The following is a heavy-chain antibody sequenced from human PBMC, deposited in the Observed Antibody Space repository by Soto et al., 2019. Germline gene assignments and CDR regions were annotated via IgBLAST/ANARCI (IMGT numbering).Heavy chain of an antibody. V-gene: IGHV1-2*02. CDR3: AKSGGPLENYYYYGLDV. Sequence: ASVKVSCKASGYTFTGYFMHWVRQAPGQGPEWMGWISPNNGDTNHAQKFQGRVTMTRDTSINTAYMELRSLGSDDTAVYYCAKSGGPLENYYYYGLDVWGQGTTVTVSS. CDR1: GYTFTGYF. J-gene: IGHJ6*02. CDR2: ISPNNGDT.